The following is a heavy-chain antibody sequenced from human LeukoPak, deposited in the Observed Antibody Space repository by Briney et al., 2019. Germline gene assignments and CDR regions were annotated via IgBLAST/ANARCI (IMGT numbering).Heavy chain of an antibody. Sequence: PGRSLRLSCTASGFMFSRLGMQWVRQAPGEGLEWVGMIWHDGSVEEYADYVKGRVTISRDNSQNTLYLQMNSLRDDDTAVYYCAKEGDPFRGYLGACGKGTTVTVSS. CDR1: GFMFSRLG. D-gene: IGHD3-16*01. J-gene: IGHJ6*03. CDR2: IWHDGSVE. V-gene: IGHV3-33*06. CDR3: AKEGDPFRGYLGA.